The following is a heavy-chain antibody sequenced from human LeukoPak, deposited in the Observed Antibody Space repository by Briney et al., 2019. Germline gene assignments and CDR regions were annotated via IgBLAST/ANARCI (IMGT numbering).Heavy chain of an antibody. Sequence: GGSLRLSCAASGFTFSTYGMHWVRQAPGKGLEYASGISSNGGSTYYANSVKGRFTISRDNSKNTLFLQMGSLRPEDMAVYYCARGVDTSMSHVGFHWGQGTQVTVSS. V-gene: IGHV3-64*01. J-gene: IGHJ4*02. CDR1: GFTFSTYG. CDR3: ARGVDTSMSHVGFH. CDR2: ISSNGGST. D-gene: IGHD5-18*01.